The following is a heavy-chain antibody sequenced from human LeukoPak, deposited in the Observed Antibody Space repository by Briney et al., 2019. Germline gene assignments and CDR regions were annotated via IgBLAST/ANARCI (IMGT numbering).Heavy chain of an antibody. J-gene: IGHJ4*02. CDR3: ARGVEPLAANTLAY. CDR1: GFTVITND. CDR2: LYSDGNT. V-gene: IGHV3-53*01. Sequence: GGSLRLSCAASGFTVITNDMTWVRQAPGKGLEWVSVLYSDGNTKYADSVQGRFTISGDNSKNTLYLEMNSLSPDDTAVYYCARGVEPLAANTLAYWGQGTLVTVFS. D-gene: IGHD1-14*01.